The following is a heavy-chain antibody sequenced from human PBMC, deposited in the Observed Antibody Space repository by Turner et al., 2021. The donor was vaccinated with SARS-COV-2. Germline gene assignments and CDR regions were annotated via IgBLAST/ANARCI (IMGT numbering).Heavy chain of an antibody. CDR1: GHTLIEFS. J-gene: IGHJ5*02. V-gene: IGHV1-24*01. D-gene: IGHD1-26*01. CDR2: FDPEDGET. CDR3: ATGGPLVEDMGGGWFDP. Sequence: QVQLVQSGAEVKKPGASVKVPCKVSGHTLIEFSMHRVRQAPGKGLGGRGGFDPEDGETIYGQKFEGRVTSTENTSTDKANMELRSLRTEDTAVYYGATGGPLVEDMGGGWFDPWGQGTLVTVSS.